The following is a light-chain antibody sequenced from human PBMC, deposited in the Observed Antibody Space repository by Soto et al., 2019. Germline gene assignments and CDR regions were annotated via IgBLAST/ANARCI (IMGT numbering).Light chain of an antibody. Sequence: EIVLTQSPATLSLSPGERATLSCRASQSVSTYLVWYQQKPGQAPRLLIHDVFNRATGIPARFSGSGSGTDFTLPISSLEPEDFAVYYWHQRRDWPRTFGQGTKVEIK. CDR2: DVF. J-gene: IGKJ1*01. CDR1: QSVSTY. CDR3: HQRRDWPRT. V-gene: IGKV3-11*01.